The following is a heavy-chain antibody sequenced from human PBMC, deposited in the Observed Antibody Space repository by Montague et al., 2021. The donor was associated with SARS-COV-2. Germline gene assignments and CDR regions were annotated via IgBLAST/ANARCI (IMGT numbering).Heavy chain of an antibody. J-gene: IGHJ4*02. CDR3: ARDVVAAPGTFDY. Sequence: SETLSLTCTVSGDSISYFYCGWIRQPAGKGLEWIGRVSASGSTNXNPSLNSRVTMSVDTSKKQFSLRLSPVTAADTAVYYCARDVVAAPGTFDYWGQGTLVTVSS. D-gene: IGHD6-13*01. V-gene: IGHV4-4*07. CDR2: VSASGST. CDR1: GDSISYFY.